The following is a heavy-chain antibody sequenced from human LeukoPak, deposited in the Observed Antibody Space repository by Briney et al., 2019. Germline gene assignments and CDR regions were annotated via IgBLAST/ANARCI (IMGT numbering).Heavy chain of an antibody. D-gene: IGHD6-19*01. J-gene: IGHJ4*02. CDR1: GGSISGYY. CDR3: ARGDSSGWVFDY. Sequence: SETLPLTCTVSGGSISGYYWSWIRQPAGKGLEWIGRIYTSGSTNYNPSLKSRVTISVDKSKNQFSLKLNSVTAADTAVYYCARGDSSGWVFDYWGQGTLVTVSS. CDR2: IYTSGST. V-gene: IGHV4-4*07.